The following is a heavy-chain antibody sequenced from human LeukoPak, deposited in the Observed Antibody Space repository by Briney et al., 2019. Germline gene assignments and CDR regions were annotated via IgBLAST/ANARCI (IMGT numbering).Heavy chain of an antibody. CDR1: GGSISSSSYY. D-gene: IGHD3-22*01. CDR3: ARTPLFYFGQYYYDSSGYYGAFFDY. J-gene: IGHJ4*02. Sequence: KSSETLSLTCTVSGGSISSSSYYWGWIRQPPGKGLEWIGSIYYSGSTYYNPSLKSRVTISVDTSKNQFSLKLSSVTAADTAVYYCARTPLFYFGQYYYDSSGYYGAFFDYWGQGTLVTVSS. V-gene: IGHV4-39*07. CDR2: IYYSGST.